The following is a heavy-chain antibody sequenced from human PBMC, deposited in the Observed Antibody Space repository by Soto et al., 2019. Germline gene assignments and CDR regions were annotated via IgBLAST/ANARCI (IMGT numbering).Heavy chain of an antibody. CDR2: VSDNGGSRGGT. CDR3: ARAKAVVIAALDI. D-gene: IGHD2-21*01. J-gene: IGHJ3*02. Sequence: EVELLESGGGLVQPGGSLRLSCKASGFMFNNSAMTWVRQAPGQGLQWVASVSDNGGSRGGTYYADSVKGRFTISRDNSKNTLYLQLDSLTCADTAVYYCARAKAVVIAALDIWGQWTMVTVSS. CDR1: GFMFNNSA. V-gene: IGHV3-23*01.